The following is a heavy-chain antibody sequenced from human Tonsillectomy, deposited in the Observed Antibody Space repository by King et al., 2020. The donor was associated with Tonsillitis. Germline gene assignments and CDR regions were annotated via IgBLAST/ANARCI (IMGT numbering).Heavy chain of an antibody. J-gene: IGHJ4*02. Sequence: VQLVESGGGVVQPGRSLRLSCEASGFTFSSYGIHWVRQAPGKGLEWVAVICYDVRIKDSADSVKCRLTISRDNSKNTLYLQLNSLRAEDTAVSYCARDQYRSGWYSYYFDYWGQGTLVTVSS. V-gene: IGHV3-33*08. CDR1: GFTFSSYG. D-gene: IGHD6-19*01. CDR3: ARDQYRSGWYSYYFDY. CDR2: ICYDVRIK.